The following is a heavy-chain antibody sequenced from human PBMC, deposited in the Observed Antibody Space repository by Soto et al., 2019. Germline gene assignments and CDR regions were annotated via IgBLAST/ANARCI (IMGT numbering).Heavy chain of an antibody. D-gene: IGHD5-18*01. V-gene: IGHV3-30-3*01. CDR3: ARDRRIGTAMVLPVGMDV. CDR2: IAYDGSNK. CDR1: GFTFSSYA. Sequence: QVQLVESGGGVVQPGRSLRLSCAASGFTFSSYARHWVRQAPGKGLEWVAVIAYDGSNKYYADSVKGRFTISRDNSKNTRYLKMNSLIAEDTAVYYSARDRRIGTAMVLPVGMDVRGQGTTVTVAS. J-gene: IGHJ6*02.